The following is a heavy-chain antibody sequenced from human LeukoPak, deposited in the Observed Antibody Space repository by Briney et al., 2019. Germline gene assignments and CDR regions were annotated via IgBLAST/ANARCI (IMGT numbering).Heavy chain of an antibody. V-gene: IGHV4-4*07. J-gene: IGHJ3*02. CDR2: IYTSGST. Sequence: SETLSLTCSVSGGSISDYSWSWIRQPAGKGLEWIGRIYTSGSTNYNPSLKSRVTISVDTSKNQFSLKLSSVTAADTAVYYCARDASVVPAAMGAFDIWGQGTMVTVSS. CDR1: GGSISDYS. CDR3: ARDASVVPAAMGAFDI. D-gene: IGHD2-2*01.